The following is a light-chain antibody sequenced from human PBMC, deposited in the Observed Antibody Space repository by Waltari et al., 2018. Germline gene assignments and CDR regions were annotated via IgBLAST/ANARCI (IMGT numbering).Light chain of an antibody. J-gene: IGLJ3*02. Sequence: QSVLTQPPSASGTPGQRVTISWSGSSSNIGRNIVNWYQHLPGTAPKLLIYNNNQRPSGVPDRFSGSKSGTSASLAISGLQSEDEADYYCAAWDDSLNGRVFGGGTKLTVL. CDR1: SSNIGRNI. CDR3: AAWDDSLNGRV. V-gene: IGLV1-44*01. CDR2: NNN.